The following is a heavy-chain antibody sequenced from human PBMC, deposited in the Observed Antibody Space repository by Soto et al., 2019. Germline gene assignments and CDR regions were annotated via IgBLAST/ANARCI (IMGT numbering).Heavy chain of an antibody. J-gene: IGHJ5*02. D-gene: IGHD6-19*01. CDR2: ISSDGRNK. CDR3: VREGYSSDWYIKWFDP. V-gene: IGHV3-30*04. Sequence: PGGSLRLSCTGSGFTFKTYALHWVRQAPGKGLEWVAVISSDGRNKNYADSVKGRFTISRENSKNTMHLEMDSLQPGDTAIYYCVREGYSSDWYIKWFDPWGQGTQVTVS. CDR1: GFTFKTYA.